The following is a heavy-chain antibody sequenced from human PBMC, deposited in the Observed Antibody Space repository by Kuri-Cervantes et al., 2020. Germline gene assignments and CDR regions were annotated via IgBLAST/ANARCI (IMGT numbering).Heavy chain of an antibody. CDR2: ISKDGDNK. Sequence: GESLKISCIASGFSFNNHAMYWVRQAPGKGLEWVALISKDGDNKYHADSVKGRFTISRDNSKKTLYLQMNSLRAEDTAIYYCGRGGAYYADYWGQGTLVTVSS. J-gene: IGHJ4*02. V-gene: IGHV3-30-3*01. CDR1: GFSFNNHA. D-gene: IGHD3-3*01. CDR3: GRGGAYYADY.